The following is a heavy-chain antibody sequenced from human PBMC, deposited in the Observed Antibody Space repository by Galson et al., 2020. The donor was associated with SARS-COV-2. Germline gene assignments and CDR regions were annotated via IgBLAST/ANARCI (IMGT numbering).Heavy chain of an antibody. D-gene: IGHD1-26*01. Sequence: GGSLRLSCAASGFTFSDYYMNWIRQAPGKGLEWVSYISSSGSTIYYADSVKGRFTISRDNAKNSLYLQMNSLRAEDTAVYYCARSYSGSYYYYFDYWGQGTLVTVSS. CDR3: ARSYSGSYYYYFDY. CDR1: GFTFSDYY. J-gene: IGHJ4*02. V-gene: IGHV3-11*01. CDR2: ISSSGSTI.